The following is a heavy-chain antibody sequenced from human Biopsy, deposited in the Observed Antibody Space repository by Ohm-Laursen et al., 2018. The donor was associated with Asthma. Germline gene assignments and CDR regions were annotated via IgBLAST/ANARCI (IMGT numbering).Heavy chain of an antibody. V-gene: IGHV3-53*01. J-gene: IGHJ4*02. D-gene: IGHD6-19*01. CDR2: IYSGGTS. CDR3: ARGDSSGWSHYYFDY. Sequence: SLRLSCTASGFTVSRDNKFWVRQAPGKGLEWVSVIYSGGTSHTADSVRGRFTISRDFSKNTLHLQMHSLRVEDTAVYYCARGDSSGWSHYYFDYWGQGTLVTVSS. CDR1: GFTVSRDN.